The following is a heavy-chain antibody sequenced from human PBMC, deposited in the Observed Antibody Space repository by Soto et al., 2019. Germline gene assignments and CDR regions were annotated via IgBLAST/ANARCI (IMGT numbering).Heavy chain of an antibody. J-gene: IGHJ6*03. Sequence: ASVKVSCKASGYPFTSYVISWVRQAPGQGLEWMGWISAYNDNTNYAQKLQGRATMTTDTSTSTAYMELRSLRSDDTAVYYCARDLYGSGWYYYYYYMDVWGKGTTVTVSS. CDR3: ARDLYGSGWYYYYYYMDV. D-gene: IGHD6-19*01. CDR2: ISAYNDNT. V-gene: IGHV1-18*01. CDR1: GYPFTSYV.